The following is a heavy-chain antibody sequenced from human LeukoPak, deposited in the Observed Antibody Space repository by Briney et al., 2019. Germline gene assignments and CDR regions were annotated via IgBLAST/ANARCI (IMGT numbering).Heavy chain of an antibody. CDR1: GFKFTSYT. V-gene: IGHV3-21*01. D-gene: IGHD2/OR15-2a*01. CDR3: ASRLPSLLLFSFGMDV. CDR2: IPADSKNI. J-gene: IGHJ6*02. Sequence: GGSLRLSCAASGFKFTSYTMNWVRQAPGKGLEWVSSIPADSKNIFHGDAVKGRFSGSRNNAENSLFLQMSSLRAEDTAVYYCASRLPSLLLFSFGMDVWGQGTTVTVSS.